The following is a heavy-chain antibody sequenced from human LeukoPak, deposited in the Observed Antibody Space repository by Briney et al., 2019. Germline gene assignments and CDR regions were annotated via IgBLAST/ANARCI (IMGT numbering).Heavy chain of an antibody. CDR2: ISGSGGST. V-gene: IGHV3-23*01. CDR3: AKDRRSSSNY. Sequence: PGGSLRLSCAAPGFTFSSYAMSWVRQAPGKGLEWVSAISGSGGSTYYADSVEGRFTISRDNSKNTLYLQMNSLRAEDTAVYYCAKDRRSSSNYWGQGTLVTVSS. CDR1: GFTFSSYA. J-gene: IGHJ4*02. D-gene: IGHD6-6*01.